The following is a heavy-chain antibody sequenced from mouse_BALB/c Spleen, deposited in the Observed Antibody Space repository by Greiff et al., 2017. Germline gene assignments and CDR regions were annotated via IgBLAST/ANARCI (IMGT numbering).Heavy chain of an antibody. D-gene: IGHD3-3*01. CDR2: INPGSGGT. Sequence: QVQLKQSGAELVRPGTSVKVSCKASGYAFTNYLIEWVKQRPGQGLEWIGVINPGSGGTNYNEKFKGKATLTADKSSSTAYMQLSSLTSDDSAVYFCARGDSYYFDYWGQGTTLTVSS. V-gene: IGHV1-54*03. J-gene: IGHJ2*01. CDR1: GYAFTNYL. CDR3: ARGDSYYFDY.